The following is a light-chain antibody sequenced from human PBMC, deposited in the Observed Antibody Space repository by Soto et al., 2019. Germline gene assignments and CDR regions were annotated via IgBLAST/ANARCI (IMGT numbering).Light chain of an antibody. J-gene: IGLJ2*01. CDR3: QTWDTGARVV. CDR2: LSSDGSH. Sequence: QAVVTQSPSASASLGASVKLTCTLSSGHSSYAIAWHQQQPEKGPRYLMKLSSDGSHSKGDGIPDRFSGSSSGGERYLTISSLQSEDEADYYCQTWDTGARVVFGGGTKLTVL. CDR1: SGHSSYA. V-gene: IGLV4-69*01.